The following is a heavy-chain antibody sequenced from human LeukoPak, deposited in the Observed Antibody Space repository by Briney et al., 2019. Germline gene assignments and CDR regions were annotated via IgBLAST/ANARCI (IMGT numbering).Heavy chain of an antibody. CDR1: GGSISSSSYY. CDR2: IYYSGST. CDR3: ARGGVYSSSWYFDY. J-gene: IGHJ4*02. V-gene: IGHV4-39*07. D-gene: IGHD6-13*01. Sequence: PSETLSLTCTVSGGSISSSSYYWGWIRQPPGKGLEWIGSIYYSGSTYYNPSLKSRVTISVDTSKNRFSLKLSSVTAADTAVYYCARGGVYSSSWYFDYWGQGTLVTVSS.